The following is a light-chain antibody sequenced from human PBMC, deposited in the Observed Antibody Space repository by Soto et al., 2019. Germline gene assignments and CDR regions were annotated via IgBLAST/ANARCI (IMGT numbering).Light chain of an antibody. CDR3: MQDKAWPWT. V-gene: IGKV2-30*01. CDR2: KVS. CDR1: EDFVDNNGNSF. Sequence: DFVMTQSPLSLPVTLGQPASISCRSSEDFVDNNGNSFVTWFHQRPGQSPRRLIYKVSVRDSGVPDRCSGSGSATIFSLKISRVEAEDVGVYYCMQDKAWPWTFGQGTKVKIK. J-gene: IGKJ1*01.